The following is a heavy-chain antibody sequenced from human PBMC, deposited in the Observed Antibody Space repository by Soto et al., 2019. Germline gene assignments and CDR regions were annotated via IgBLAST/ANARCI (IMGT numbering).Heavy chain of an antibody. CDR1: GFTFSSSF. V-gene: IGHV3-7*03. Sequence: GGSLRLSCVASGFTFSSSFMGWVRQAQGKGLEWVANINQDGGGTYYVDSVEGRFTISRDNAKDSLYLQMNSLRGEDTAVYYCARYFRGSGRYFFDYWGQGTLVTVSS. CDR2: INQDGGGT. J-gene: IGHJ4*02. D-gene: IGHD6-19*01. CDR3: ARYFRGSGRYFFDY.